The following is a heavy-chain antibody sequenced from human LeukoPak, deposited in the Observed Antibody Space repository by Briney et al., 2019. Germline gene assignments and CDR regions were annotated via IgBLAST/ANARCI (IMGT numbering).Heavy chain of an antibody. D-gene: IGHD2-2*01. CDR1: GGSISSSSYY. CDR3: ARLAMQQPFDY. CDR2: IYYSGNT. J-gene: IGHJ4*02. V-gene: IGHV4-39*01. Sequence: SETLSLTCTVSGGSISSSSYYWGWIRQPPGKGLEWIGSIYYSGNTYYTPSLKSRVTMSVDASKNQFSLKLSSVTAADTAVYYCARLAMQQPFDYWGQGTLVTVSS.